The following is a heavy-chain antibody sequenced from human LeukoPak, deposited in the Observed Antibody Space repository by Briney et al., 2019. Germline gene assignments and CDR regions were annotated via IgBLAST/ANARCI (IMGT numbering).Heavy chain of an antibody. Sequence: SETPSLTCSVSGGSISSGVYYWSWIRQHPGKGLEWIGYIYYSGSTYYNPSLKSRVTISVDTSKNQFSLNLSSVTAADTAVYHCARCGGSQSYYGMDVWGQGTTVTVSS. D-gene: IGHD1-26*01. J-gene: IGHJ6*02. CDR1: GGSISSGVYY. V-gene: IGHV4-31*03. CDR3: ARCGGSQSYYGMDV. CDR2: IYYSGST.